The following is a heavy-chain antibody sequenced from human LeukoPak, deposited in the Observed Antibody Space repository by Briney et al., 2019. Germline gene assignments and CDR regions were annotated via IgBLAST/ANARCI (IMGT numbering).Heavy chain of an antibody. D-gene: IGHD3-9*01. V-gene: IGHV1-2*02. CDR2: INPNSGGT. CDR3: ARFYYDILTGYYYFDY. CDR1: GYTFTGYY. Sequence: ASVKVSCEASGYTFTGYYMHWVRQAPGQGLEWMGWINPNSGGTNYAQKFQGRVTMTRDTSISTAYMELSRLRSDDTAVYYCARFYYDILTGYYYFDYWGQGTLVTVSS. J-gene: IGHJ4*02.